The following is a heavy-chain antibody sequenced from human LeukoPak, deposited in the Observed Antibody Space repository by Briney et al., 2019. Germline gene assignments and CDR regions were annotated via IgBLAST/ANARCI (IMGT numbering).Heavy chain of an antibody. CDR3: AKDLGIAVAAPSWFDP. D-gene: IGHD6-19*01. CDR2: ISYDGSNK. Sequence: GGSLRLSCAASGFTFSSYGMHWVRQAPGKGLEWVAVISYDGSNKYYADSVKGRFTISRDNSKNTLYLQMNSLRAEDTAVYYCAKDLGIAVAAPSWFDPWGQGTLVTVSS. CDR1: GFTFSSYG. V-gene: IGHV3-30*18. J-gene: IGHJ5*02.